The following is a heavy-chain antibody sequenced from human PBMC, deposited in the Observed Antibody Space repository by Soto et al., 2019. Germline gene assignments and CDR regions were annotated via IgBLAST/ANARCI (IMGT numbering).Heavy chain of an antibody. D-gene: IGHD6-19*01. CDR3: ANLAVAGNDAFDI. CDR2: ISYDGSNK. J-gene: IGHJ3*02. V-gene: IGHV3-30*18. CDR1: GFPVSSYG. Sequence: PGASLTLCFSACGFPVSSYGMHWVRQAPGKGLEWVAVISYDGSNKYYADSVKGRFTISRDNSKNTLYLQMNSLRAEDTAVYYCANLAVAGNDAFDIWGQGTIVTVSS.